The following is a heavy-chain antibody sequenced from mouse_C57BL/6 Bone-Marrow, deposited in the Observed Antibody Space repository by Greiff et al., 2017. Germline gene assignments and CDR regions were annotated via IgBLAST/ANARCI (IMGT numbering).Heavy chain of an antibody. J-gene: IGHJ2*01. CDR3: ASLLYRFDY. CDR1: GFNIKNTC. CDR2: IDPANGNT. D-gene: IGHD2-1*01. V-gene: IGHV14-3*01. Sequence: EVQLQQSVAELVRPGASVKLSCTASGFNIKNTCMHWVKQRPEQGLEWIGRIDPANGNTKYAPKFQGKATITADTSSNTAYLQLSSLTSEDTAIYYCASLLYRFDYWGQGTTLTVSS.